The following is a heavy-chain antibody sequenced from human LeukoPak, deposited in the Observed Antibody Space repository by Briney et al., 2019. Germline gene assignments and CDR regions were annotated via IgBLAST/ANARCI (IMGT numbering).Heavy chain of an antibody. CDR3: ATYRQVLLPFES. J-gene: IGHJ4*02. CDR2: IFPSGSEI. Sequence: GGSLRLSCAASGFTFSTFAMTWVRQPPGKGLEWVSSIFPSGSEIHYADSVRGRFTISRDNSKSTLSLQMNSLRAEDTAIYYCATYRQVLLPFESWGQGTLVTVSS. V-gene: IGHV3-23*01. D-gene: IGHD2-8*02. CDR1: GFTFSTFA.